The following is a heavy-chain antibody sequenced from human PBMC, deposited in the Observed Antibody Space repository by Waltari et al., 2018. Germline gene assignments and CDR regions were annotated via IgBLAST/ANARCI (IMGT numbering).Heavy chain of an antibody. V-gene: IGHV3-15*01. Sequence: EVQLVESGGGLVKPGGSLRLSCAASGFTFTNAWMTWVRQAPGKGLEWVGRIKSTTDGGTTDHAAPVKGRFTISRDDSKNTLYLQMNSLRTEDTGVYYYSTARYSSSWYNRINYWGQGTLVTVSS. CDR1: GFTFTNAW. D-gene: IGHD6-13*01. CDR2: IKSTTDGGTT. J-gene: IGHJ4*02. CDR3: STARYSSSWYNRINY.